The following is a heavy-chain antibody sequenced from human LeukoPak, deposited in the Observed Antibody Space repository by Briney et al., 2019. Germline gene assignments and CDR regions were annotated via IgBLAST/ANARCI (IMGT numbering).Heavy chain of an antibody. J-gene: IGHJ4*02. CDR3: AKARWLGGYYFDY. V-gene: IGHV1-46*03. CDR1: GYTFTSYY. CDR2: INPSGGST. D-gene: IGHD6-19*01. Sequence: SVKVSCKASGYTFTSYYMHWVRQAPGQGLEWMGIINPSGGSTSYAQKFQGRVTMTRDTSTSTVYMELSSLRSEDTAVYYCAKARWLGGYYFDYWGQGTLVTVSS.